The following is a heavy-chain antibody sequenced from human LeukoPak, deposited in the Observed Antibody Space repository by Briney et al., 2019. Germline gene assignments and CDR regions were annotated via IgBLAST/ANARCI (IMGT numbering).Heavy chain of an antibody. Sequence: SETLSLTCTVSGGSISCSSYYWGWIRQPPGNGLEWIGIIYYSGSTYYNPSLKSRVTISVDTSKNQFSLKLSSVTAADTAVYYCASRPCTFWGVIAGYMDVWGKGTTVTVPS. V-gene: IGHV4-39*01. CDR1: GGSISCSSYY. D-gene: IGHD3-16*02. CDR2: IYYSGST. CDR3: ASRPCTFWGVIAGYMDV. J-gene: IGHJ6*03.